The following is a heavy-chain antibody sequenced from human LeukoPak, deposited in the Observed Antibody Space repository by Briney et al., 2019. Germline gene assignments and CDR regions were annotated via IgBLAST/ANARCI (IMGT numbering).Heavy chain of an antibody. J-gene: IGHJ4*02. CDR1: GFTFSTYA. V-gene: IGHV3-33*01. CDR2: IWYDGGNK. Sequence: GGSLRLSCAASGFTFSTYAMHWVRQAPGKGLEWVAVIWYDGGNKYYSDSVKGRFTISRDNSKNTLYLQMNSLRAEDTAVYYCASSIVAAATGIEYWGQGTLVTVSS. D-gene: IGHD6-13*01. CDR3: ASSIVAAATGIEY.